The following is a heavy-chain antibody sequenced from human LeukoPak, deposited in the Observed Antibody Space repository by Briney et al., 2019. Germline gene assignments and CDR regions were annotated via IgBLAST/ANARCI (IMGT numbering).Heavy chain of an antibody. CDR3: ARGGRYDILTGYYKW. CDR2: IKQDGSEK. V-gene: IGHV3-7*03. J-gene: IGHJ4*02. Sequence: QGGGSLRLSCAASGFTFSSYWMSWVRQAPGKGLEWVANIKQDGSEKYYVDSVKGRFTIPRDNAKNSLYLQMNSLRGEDTAVYYCARGGRYDILTGYYKWWGQGTLVTVSS. CDR1: GFTFSSYW. D-gene: IGHD3-9*01.